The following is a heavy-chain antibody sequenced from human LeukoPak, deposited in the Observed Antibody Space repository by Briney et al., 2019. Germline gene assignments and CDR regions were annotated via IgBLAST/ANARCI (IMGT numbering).Heavy chain of an antibody. CDR1: GGSISSYY. J-gene: IGHJ4*02. Sequence: SETLSLTCTVSGGSISSYYWSWIRQPPGKGLEWIGYIYYSGSTNYNPSLKSRVTISVDTSKNQFSLKLSSVTAADTAVYYCARVGYSGSYYIGFFDYWGQGTLVTVSS. CDR3: ARVGYSGSYYIGFFDY. V-gene: IGHV4-59*01. D-gene: IGHD1-26*01. CDR2: IYYSGST.